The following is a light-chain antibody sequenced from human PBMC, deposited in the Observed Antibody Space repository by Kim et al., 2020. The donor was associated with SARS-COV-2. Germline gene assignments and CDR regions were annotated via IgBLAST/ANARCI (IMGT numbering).Light chain of an antibody. Sequence: GQRVTFACPGSTSNIGSNFVYWYQQLPGTAPKLLIYRNNQRPSGVPDRFSGSKSGTSASLAISGLRSEDEADYYCAAWDDSLSGVVFGGGTQLTVL. J-gene: IGLJ2*01. V-gene: IGLV1-47*01. CDR2: RNN. CDR3: AAWDDSLSGVV. CDR1: TSNIGSNF.